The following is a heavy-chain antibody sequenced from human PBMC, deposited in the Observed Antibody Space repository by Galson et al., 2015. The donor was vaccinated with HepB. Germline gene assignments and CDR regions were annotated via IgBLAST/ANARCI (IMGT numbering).Heavy chain of an antibody. CDR1: GFTFTTYW. Sequence: SLRLSCAASGFTFTTYWMAWVRQAPGKGLEWVANINQDGSEKFDVGSVNGRFTISRDNAKNSMYLQMNSLRVEDTAVYYCAGDLSSGWLLEYWGQGTLVTVSS. V-gene: IGHV3-7*03. CDR3: AGDLSSGWLLEY. D-gene: IGHD6-19*01. CDR2: INQDGSEK. J-gene: IGHJ4*02.